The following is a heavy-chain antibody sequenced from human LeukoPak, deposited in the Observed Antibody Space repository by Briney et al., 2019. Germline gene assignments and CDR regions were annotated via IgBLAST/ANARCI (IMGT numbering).Heavy chain of an antibody. CDR3: ARAGYIYDGSAYSPGTFDV. D-gene: IGHD3-22*01. J-gene: IGHJ3*01. CDR1: GGSISYYF. CDR2: IFNSGNT. V-gene: IGHV4-59*01. Sequence: SETLSLNCTVSGGSISYYFWSWIRQPPGKGLEWIGYIFNSGNTNYNPSLKSRVTTSMDTSRKQFSLKLSSVTAADTAVYYCARAGYIYDGSAYSPGTFDVWGQGTMVTVSS.